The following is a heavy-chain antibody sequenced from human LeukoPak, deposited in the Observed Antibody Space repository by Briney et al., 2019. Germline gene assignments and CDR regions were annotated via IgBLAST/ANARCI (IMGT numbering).Heavy chain of an antibody. V-gene: IGHV1-18*01. D-gene: IGHD6-19*01. J-gene: IGHJ4*02. Sequence: ASVKVSCKASGYTFTSYGISWVRQAPGQGLEWMGWISAYNGNTNYAQKLQGRVTMTTDTSTSTAYMDLRSLRSDDAALYYCARGSVDSSGWYFDYWGQGTLVTVSS. CDR2: ISAYNGNT. CDR1: GYTFTSYG. CDR3: ARGSVDSSGWYFDY.